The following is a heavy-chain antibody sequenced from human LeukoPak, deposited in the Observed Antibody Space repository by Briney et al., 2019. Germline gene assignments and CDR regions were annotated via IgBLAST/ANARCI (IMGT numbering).Heavy chain of an antibody. CDR3: ARGGPSVTPYY. CDR2: IKQDGSEK. D-gene: IGHD4-17*01. V-gene: IGHV3-7*01. CDR1: GFTVINN. Sequence: GGSLRLSCAASGFTVINNMSRVRLAPGKGLEWAANIKQDGSEKYYVDSAKGRFTISRDNAKNSLYLQMNSLRAEDTAVYYCARGGPSVTPYYWGQGTLVTVSS. J-gene: IGHJ4*02.